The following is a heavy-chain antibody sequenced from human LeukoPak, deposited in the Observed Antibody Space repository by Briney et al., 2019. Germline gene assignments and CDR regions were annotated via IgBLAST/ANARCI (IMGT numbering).Heavy chain of an antibody. CDR2: INHSGRT. CDR1: GGSFSGYY. D-gene: IGHD2-15*01. CDR3: LRLIVVVVAATAGVYFDY. V-gene: IGHV4-34*03. J-gene: IGHJ4*02. Sequence: SDTLSLTCAVYGGSFSGYYWRWLRQPPGKGLEGIGEINHSGRTNYNPSLTSRATISVDTYKNQSSLPLSSVAAPDTTVYYFLRLIVVVVAATAGVYFDYWGEGTLVSVSS.